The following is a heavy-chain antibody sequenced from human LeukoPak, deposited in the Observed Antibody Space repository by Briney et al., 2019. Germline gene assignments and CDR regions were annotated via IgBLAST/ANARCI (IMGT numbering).Heavy chain of an antibody. CDR1: GFTFSRYS. J-gene: IGHJ4*02. CDR3: AKSSRQLLWFGELLLFDY. Sequence: PGGSLRLSCAASGFTFSRYSMNWVRQAPGKGLEWVSGISWNSGSIGYADSVKGRFTISRDNAKNSLYLQMNSLRAEDTALYYCAKSSRQLLWFGELLLFDYWGQGTLVTVSS. D-gene: IGHD3-10*01. CDR2: ISWNSGSI. V-gene: IGHV3-9*01.